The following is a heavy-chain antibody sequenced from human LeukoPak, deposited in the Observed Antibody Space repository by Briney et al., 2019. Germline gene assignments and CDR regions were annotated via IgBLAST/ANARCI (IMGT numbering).Heavy chain of an antibody. Sequence: GGSLRLSCAASGFTFSSYAMSWVRQAPGKGLEWVSAISGSGGSTYYADSVKGRFTISRDNSKNTLYLQMNSLRAEDTAVYYCARVGSYDYVWGTHFDYWGQGTLVTVSS. J-gene: IGHJ4*02. CDR3: ARVGSYDYVWGTHFDY. CDR2: ISGSGGST. D-gene: IGHD3-16*01. V-gene: IGHV3-23*01. CDR1: GFTFSSYA.